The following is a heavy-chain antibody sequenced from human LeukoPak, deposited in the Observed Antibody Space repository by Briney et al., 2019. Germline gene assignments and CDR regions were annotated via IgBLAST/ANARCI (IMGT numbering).Heavy chain of an antibody. V-gene: IGHV3-30*02. J-gene: IGHJ4*02. CDR1: GFTFSSYG. CDR2: IRYDGSNK. D-gene: IGHD1-26*01. Sequence: GGSLRLSCAASGFTFSSYGMHWVRQAPGKGLEWVAFIRYDGSNKYYADSVKGRFTISRDNSKNTLYLQMNSLRAEDTAVYYCAKDQSIVGATSYFDYWGRGTLVTVSS. CDR3: AKDQSIVGATSYFDY.